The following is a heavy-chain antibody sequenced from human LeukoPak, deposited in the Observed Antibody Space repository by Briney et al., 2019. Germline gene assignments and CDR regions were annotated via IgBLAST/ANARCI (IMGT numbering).Heavy chain of an antibody. CDR1: GFTFSNYG. CDR2: MWFDGSHK. D-gene: IGHD7-27*01. J-gene: IGHJ4*02. Sequence: GRSLRLSCAASGFTFSNYGRHWVRQAPGKGLEWLAVMWFDGSHKYYADSVKGRFTISRDNSKSMLYLQMNSLRAEDTAVYYCARDITGDPPPYYFDYWGQGSLVTVSS. V-gene: IGHV3-33*01. CDR3: ARDITGDPPPYYFDY.